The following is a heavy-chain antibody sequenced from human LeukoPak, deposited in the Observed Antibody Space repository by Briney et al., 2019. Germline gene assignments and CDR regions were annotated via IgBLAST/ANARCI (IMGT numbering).Heavy chain of an antibody. J-gene: IGHJ4*02. D-gene: IGHD3-22*01. CDR1: GYTFTSYY. CDR2: INPSGGST. CDR3: ARGGRVTMIVVVSDY. V-gene: IGHV1-46*01. Sequence: ASVTVSCKASGYTFTSYYMHWVRQAPGQGLEWMGIINPSGGSTRYAQKFQGRVTMTRDMSTSTVYMEMSSLRSEDTAVYYCARGGRVTMIVVVSDYWGQGTLVTVSS.